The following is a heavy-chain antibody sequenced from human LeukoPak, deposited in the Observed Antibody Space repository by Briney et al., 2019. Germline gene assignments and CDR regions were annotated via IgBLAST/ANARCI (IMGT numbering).Heavy chain of an antibody. Sequence: GGSLRLSCAASGFTFSSYEMNWVRQAPGKGLEWVSYISSSGSTMYYADSVKGRFTISRDNAKNSLYLQMNSLRAEDTAVYYCARHSVLRPFDAWGQGTLVTVSS. J-gene: IGHJ4*02. D-gene: IGHD3-3*01. V-gene: IGHV3-48*03. CDR2: ISSSGSTM. CDR1: GFTFSSYE. CDR3: ARHSVLRPFDA.